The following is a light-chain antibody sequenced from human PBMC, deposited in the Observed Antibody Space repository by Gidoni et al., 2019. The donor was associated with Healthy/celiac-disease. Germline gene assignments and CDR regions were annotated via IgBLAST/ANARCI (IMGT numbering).Light chain of an antibody. J-gene: IGKJ1*01. Sequence: EIVLTQSPATLSLSPGERASLSCRASQSVSSYLAWYQQKHGQAPRLLIYDASNRATAIPARFSGSGSWTDFTLTISSLEPEDFAVYYCQQRSNWPPWTFGQGTKVEIK. V-gene: IGKV3-11*01. CDR3: QQRSNWPPWT. CDR2: DAS. CDR1: QSVSSY.